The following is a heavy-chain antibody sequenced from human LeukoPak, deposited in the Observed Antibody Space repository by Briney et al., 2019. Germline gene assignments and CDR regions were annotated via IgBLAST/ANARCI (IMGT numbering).Heavy chain of an antibody. CDR3: ARVDAFDI. J-gene: IGHJ3*02. Sequence: GGSLRLSCAASGFSFSDYYMSWVRQAPGKGLEWLSKISSNGKTTYYADSVKGRFTISRDNAKNSLSLQMSSLRADDTALYYRARVDAFDIWGQGTMVTVSS. CDR2: ISSNGKTT. CDR1: GFSFSDYY. V-gene: IGHV3-11*04.